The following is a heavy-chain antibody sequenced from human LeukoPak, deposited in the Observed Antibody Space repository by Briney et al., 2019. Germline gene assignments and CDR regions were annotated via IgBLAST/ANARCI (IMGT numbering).Heavy chain of an antibody. D-gene: IGHD5-24*01. CDR1: GGSFSGYY. CDR3: ARAGHGDGYNYDY. Sequence: PSETLSLTCAVYGGSFSGYYWSWIRQPPGKGLEWIGEINHSGSTNYNPSLKSRVTISVDTSKNQFSLKLSSVTAADTAVYYCARAGHGDGYNYDYWGQGTLVTVSS. J-gene: IGHJ4*02. V-gene: IGHV4-34*01. CDR2: INHSGST.